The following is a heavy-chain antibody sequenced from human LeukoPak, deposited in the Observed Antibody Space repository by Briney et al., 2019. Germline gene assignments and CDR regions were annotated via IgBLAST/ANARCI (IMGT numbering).Heavy chain of an antibody. V-gene: IGHV1-24*01. CDR1: GYTLTELA. J-gene: IGHJ5*02. D-gene: IGHD6-6*01. CDR2: FDPEDGET. CDR3: ASRPQLRFHP. Sequence: ASAWASPKVSGYTLTELAIHWVRQAPGKGLEWMGGFDPEDGETIYAQKFQGRVTMTEDTSTDTAYMELSSLRSEDTAVYYCASRPQLRFHPWGQGTLVTVSS.